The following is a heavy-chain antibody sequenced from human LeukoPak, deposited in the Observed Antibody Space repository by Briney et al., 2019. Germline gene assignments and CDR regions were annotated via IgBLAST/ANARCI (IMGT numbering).Heavy chain of an antibody. J-gene: IGHJ4*02. V-gene: IGHV4-39*01. D-gene: IGHD6-19*01. CDR3: ASPRIAVAPLADY. CDR2: IYYSGST. CDR1: GGSISSSSYY. Sequence: SETLSLTCTVSGGSISSSSYYWGWIRHPPGKGRDWIGSIYYSGSTYYNPSLKSRVTISVDTSKNQFSLKLSSVTAADTAVYYCASPRIAVAPLADYWGQGTLVTVSS.